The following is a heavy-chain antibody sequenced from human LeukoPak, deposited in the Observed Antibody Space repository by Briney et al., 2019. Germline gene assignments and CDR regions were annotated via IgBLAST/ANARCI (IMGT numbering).Heavy chain of an antibody. D-gene: IGHD1-7*01. Sequence: GPSVKFSCKASGYTFTDHYMHWVRQAPGQGLEWMGWIKSKSGATTYAQKFQGRVTLTSDTSITTAYVDLSGLRSDDTAVYYCARATYLSELDRWGQGTLVTVSS. J-gene: IGHJ4*02. CDR1: GYTFTDHY. V-gene: IGHV1-2*02. CDR2: IKSKSGAT. CDR3: ARATYLSELDR.